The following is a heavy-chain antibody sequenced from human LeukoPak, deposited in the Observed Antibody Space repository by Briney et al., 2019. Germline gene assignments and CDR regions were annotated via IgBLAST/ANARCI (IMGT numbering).Heavy chain of an antibody. CDR1: GFTFSTYA. D-gene: IGHD3-16*01. CDR3: GKEGGA. CDR2: IGGRGGST. Sequence: PGGSLRLSCAASGFTFSTYAVNWVRQAPGKGPEWVSAIGGRGGSTYYADSLGGRFTISRDNSKDMVYLQMNSLKVEDTATYYCGKEGGAWGQGTKVTVSS. V-gene: IGHV3-23*01. J-gene: IGHJ5*02.